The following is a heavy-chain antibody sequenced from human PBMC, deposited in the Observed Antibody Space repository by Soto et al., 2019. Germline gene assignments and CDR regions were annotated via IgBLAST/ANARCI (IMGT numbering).Heavy chain of an antibody. D-gene: IGHD6-19*01. CDR3: ARVRSLQCSGWYVDAFDI. CDR2: INAGNGNT. Sequence: GASVKVSCKASGYTFTSYAMHWVRQAPGQRLEWMGWINAGNGNTKYSQKFQGRVTITRDTSASTAYMELSSLRSEDTAVYYCARVRSLQCSGWYVDAFDIWGQGTMVTVSS. J-gene: IGHJ3*02. CDR1: GYTFTSYA. V-gene: IGHV1-3*01.